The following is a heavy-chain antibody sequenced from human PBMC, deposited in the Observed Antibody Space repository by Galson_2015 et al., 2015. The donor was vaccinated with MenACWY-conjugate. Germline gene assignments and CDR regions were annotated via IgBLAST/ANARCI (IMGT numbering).Heavy chain of an antibody. Sequence: SLRLSCAASGFTFSFYAMNWVRQTPGKGLEWVSTISGGGLTSHYADSVKGRFSIYRDNSKNTLYLQMNSLRVEDTALYFCTKQIEAGGGRTLDVWGQGTTVIVSS. J-gene: IGHJ6*02. V-gene: IGHV3-23*01. D-gene: IGHD3-16*01. CDR2: ISGGGLTS. CDR3: TKQIEAGGGRTLDV. CDR1: GFTFSFYA.